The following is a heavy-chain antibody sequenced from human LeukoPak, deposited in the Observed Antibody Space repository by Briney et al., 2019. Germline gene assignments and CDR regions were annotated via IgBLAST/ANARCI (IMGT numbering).Heavy chain of an antibody. CDR3: AKAPVTTCSGAYCYPFDY. J-gene: IGHJ4*02. D-gene: IGHD2-15*01. CDR2: ISGSGVST. V-gene: IGHV3-23*01. CDR1: GFTFSTYG. Sequence: PGGTLTLSCAASGFTFSTYGMSWVRQAPGKGLEWVSGISGSGVSTYYADSVKGRFTISRDNSKNTLYLQMNSLRGGDAAVYYCAKAPVTTCSGAYCYPFDYWGQGTLVTVSS.